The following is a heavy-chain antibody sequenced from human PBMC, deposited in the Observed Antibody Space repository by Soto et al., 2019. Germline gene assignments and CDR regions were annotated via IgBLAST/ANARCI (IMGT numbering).Heavy chain of an antibody. CDR2: IYNGGST. D-gene: IGHD2-15*01. CDR1: GFTFSSYS. Sequence: PGGSLRLSCAVSGFTFSSYSMNWVRQAPGKGLEWVSVIYNGGSTYYADSVKGRFTISRDNSKNTLYLQMNSLRAEDTAVYYCGIAPHGDVVGPGSYYYYYYGMDVWGQGTTVTVSS. CDR3: GIAPHGDVVGPGSYYYYYYGMDV. V-gene: IGHV3-66*01. J-gene: IGHJ6*02.